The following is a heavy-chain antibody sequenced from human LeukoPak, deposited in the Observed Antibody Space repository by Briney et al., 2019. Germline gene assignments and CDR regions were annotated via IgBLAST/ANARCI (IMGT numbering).Heavy chain of an antibody. J-gene: IGHJ4*02. CDR3: ARPEGSGSFDY. Sequence: SETLSLTCTVSGGSISSYYWSWIRQPPGKGLEWIGYIYDSGSTNYNPSLKSRVTISVDTSKDQFSLKLSSVTAADTAVYYCARPEGSGSFDYWGQGTLVTVSS. CDR2: IYDSGST. D-gene: IGHD1-26*01. V-gene: IGHV4-59*12. CDR1: GGSISSYY.